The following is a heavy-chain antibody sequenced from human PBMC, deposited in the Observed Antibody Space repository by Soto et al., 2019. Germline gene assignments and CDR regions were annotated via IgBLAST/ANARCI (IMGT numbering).Heavy chain of an antibody. J-gene: IGHJ4*02. CDR3: AKEIFAAAYAAASAFDL. Sequence: GGSLRLSCAASGFTFSSHAMGWLRQAPGTEPEWVAFVDGSGGDTFYADSVKGRFTISRDNSESSLYLHMNSLRAEDTGRYFCAKEIFAAAYAAASAFDLWGQGT. CDR2: VDGSGGDT. V-gene: IGHV3-23*01. CDR1: GFTFSSHA. D-gene: IGHD2-8*01.